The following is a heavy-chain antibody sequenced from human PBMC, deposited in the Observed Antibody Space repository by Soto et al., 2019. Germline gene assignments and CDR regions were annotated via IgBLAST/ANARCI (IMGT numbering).Heavy chain of an antibody. CDR3: ASYAYRFGADDYYKDV. V-gene: IGHV1-18*01. CDR1: GYTFTSYG. J-gene: IGHJ6*03. CDR2: ISAYNGNT. D-gene: IGHD3-10*01. Sequence: QVQLVQSGAEVKKPGASVKVSCKASGYTFTSYGISWVRQAPGQGLEWMGWISAYNGNTNYAQKLQGRVTMTTDTSTSTAYMELRSLGSDDTAVYYCASYAYRFGADDYYKDVWGKGTTVTVSS.